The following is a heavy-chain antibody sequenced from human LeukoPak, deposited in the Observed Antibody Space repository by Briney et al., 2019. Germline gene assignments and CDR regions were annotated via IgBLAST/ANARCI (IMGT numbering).Heavy chain of an antibody. CDR3: AKAPVGWLRPLDY. J-gene: IGHJ4*02. Sequence: SGGSLRLSCAASGFTFSTYAMSWARQAPGKGLEWVSGNSASSETTYYADSVKGRFTISRDNSKNTLHLQMNSLRAEDTAVYYCAKAPVGWLRPLDYWGQGTLVTVSS. CDR1: GFTFSTYA. CDR2: NSASSETT. V-gene: IGHV3-23*01. D-gene: IGHD5-12*01.